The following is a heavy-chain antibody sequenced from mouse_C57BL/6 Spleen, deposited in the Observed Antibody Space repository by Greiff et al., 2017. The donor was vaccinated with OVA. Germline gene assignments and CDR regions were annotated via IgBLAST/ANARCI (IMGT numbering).Heavy chain of an antibody. CDR3: ARGTYYGSSPLAMDY. D-gene: IGHD1-1*01. CDR1: GYAFSSSW. J-gene: IGHJ4*01. V-gene: IGHV1-82*01. Sequence: VKLMESGPELVKPGASVKISCKASGYAFSSSWMNWVKQRPGKGLEWIGRIYPGDGDTNYNGKFKGKATLTADKSSSTAYMQLSSLTSEDSAVYFCARGTYYGSSPLAMDYWGQGTSVTVSS. CDR2: IYPGDGDT.